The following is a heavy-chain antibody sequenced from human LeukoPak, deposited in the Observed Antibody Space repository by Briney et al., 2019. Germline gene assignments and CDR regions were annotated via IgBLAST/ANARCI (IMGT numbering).Heavy chain of an antibody. Sequence: SETLSLTCTVSGGSISHSNYYWGWIRQPPGKGLEWIGNFYYSGSTYYNPSLKSRVTISVDTSKNQFSLKLSSVTAADTAVYYCARDQTNYYMDVWGKGTPVTVSS. CDR2: FYYSGST. D-gene: IGHD1-14*01. CDR3: ARDQTNYYMDV. V-gene: IGHV4-39*07. J-gene: IGHJ6*03. CDR1: GGSISHSNYY.